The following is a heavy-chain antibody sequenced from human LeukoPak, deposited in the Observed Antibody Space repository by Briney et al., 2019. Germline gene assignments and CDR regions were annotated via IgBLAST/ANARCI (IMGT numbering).Heavy chain of an antibody. CDR3: AGEGLLFSYDSGSRGGNYYYYYMDV. D-gene: IGHD3-22*01. CDR1: GYTFTGYY. Sequence: GASVKVSCKAPGYTFTGYYMHWVRQAPGQGLEWMGWINPNSGGTNYAQKFQGRVTMTRDTSISTAYMELSRLRSDDTAVYYCAGEGLLFSYDSGSRGGNYYYYYMDVWGKGTTVTVSS. J-gene: IGHJ6*03. V-gene: IGHV1-2*02. CDR2: INPNSGGT.